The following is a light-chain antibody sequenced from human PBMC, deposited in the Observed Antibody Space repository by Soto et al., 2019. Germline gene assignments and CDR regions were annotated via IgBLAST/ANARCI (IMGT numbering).Light chain of an antibody. CDR3: QQYDTVPPS. V-gene: IGKV1-33*01. Sequence: DIQMTQSPSSLSASVGDRVTITCQASQDITNYLNWYQQKPGKAPKLLIYDASNLETGVPSRFSGSGSGTDFTFTITSLQPEDFATYYCQQYDTVPPSFGQGTKLYIK. CDR1: QDITNY. J-gene: IGKJ2*01. CDR2: DAS.